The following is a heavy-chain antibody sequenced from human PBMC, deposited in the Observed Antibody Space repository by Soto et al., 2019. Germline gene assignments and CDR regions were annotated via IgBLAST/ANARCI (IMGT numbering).Heavy chain of an antibody. CDR2: INSDGSST. CDR3: ARGVAVAGTGVNY. Sequence: PGGSLRLSCAASGFTFSSYWMHWVRQAPGKGLVWVSSINSDGSSTRYADSVKGRFTISRDNSKNTLYLQMNSLRAEDTAVYYCARGVAVAGTGVNYWGQGTLVTVSS. V-gene: IGHV3-74*01. J-gene: IGHJ4*02. CDR1: GFTFSSYW. D-gene: IGHD6-19*01.